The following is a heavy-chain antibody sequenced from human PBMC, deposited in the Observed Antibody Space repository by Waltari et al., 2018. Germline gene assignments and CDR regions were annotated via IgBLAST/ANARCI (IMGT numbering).Heavy chain of an antibody. CDR3: ARDRETLRSGVLRRWFDP. D-gene: IGHD1-26*01. V-gene: IGHV1-2*02. CDR2: INPNSGGT. J-gene: IGHJ5*02. Sequence: QVQLVQSGAEVKKPGASVKVSCKASGYTFTDYYMNWVRHAPGQGLEWMGWINPNSGGTNYAQKFKGRVTMTRDTSISTAYMELSSLRSDDTAVYYCARDRETLRSGVLRRWFDPWGQGTLVTVSS. CDR1: GYTFTDYY.